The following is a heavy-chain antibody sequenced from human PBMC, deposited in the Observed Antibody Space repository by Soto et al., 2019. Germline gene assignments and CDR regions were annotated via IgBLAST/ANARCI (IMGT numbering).Heavy chain of an antibody. Sequence: PSETLSLTCTVSGGSVSSGSYYWSWIRQPPGKGLEWIGYIYYSGSTNYNPSLKSRVTISVDTSKNQFSLKLSSVTAADTAVYYCASSQYCGGDCYSWWFDPWGQGTLVTVSS. D-gene: IGHD2-21*02. V-gene: IGHV4-61*01. CDR2: IYYSGST. J-gene: IGHJ5*02. CDR1: GGSVSSGSYY. CDR3: ASSQYCGGDCYSWWFDP.